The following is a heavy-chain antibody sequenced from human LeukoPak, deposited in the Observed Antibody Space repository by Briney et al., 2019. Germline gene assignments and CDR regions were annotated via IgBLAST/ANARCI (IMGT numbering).Heavy chain of an antibody. Sequence: GGSLRLSCAASGFTFSSHLMHWVRQAQGTGLVWVSSVKGDGTATNYADSVKGRFTSSRDNAKNTLYLQMNSLRVEDTAVYYCVRKFATGDWGQGTLVTVSS. D-gene: IGHD1-14*01. V-gene: IGHV3-74*01. CDR3: VRKFATGD. J-gene: IGHJ4*02. CDR1: GFTFSSHL. CDR2: VKGDGTAT.